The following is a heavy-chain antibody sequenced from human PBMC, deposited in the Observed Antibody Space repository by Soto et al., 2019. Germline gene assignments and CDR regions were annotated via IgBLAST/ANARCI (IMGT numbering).Heavy chain of an antibody. CDR3: ARDPPGIAASGAGG. CDR2: IYSGGNT. J-gene: IGHJ4*02. Sequence: ESGGGLIQPGGSLRLSCAASGFTVSNNYMRWVRQAPGKGLEWVSLIYSGGNTHYADSVKGRFTISRDDSKNTLYLQMNSLRVXDTAVYYCARDPPGIAASGAGGWGQGTLVTVSS. V-gene: IGHV3-53*01. CDR1: GFTVSNNY. D-gene: IGHD6-13*01.